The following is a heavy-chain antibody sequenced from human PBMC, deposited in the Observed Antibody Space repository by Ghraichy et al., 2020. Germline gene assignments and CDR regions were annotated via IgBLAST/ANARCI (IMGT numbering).Heavy chain of an antibody. CDR1: GFTFSSYG. J-gene: IGHJ4*02. D-gene: IGHD2-15*01. CDR2: ISYDGSNK. V-gene: IGHV3-30*18. CDR3: AKDRTGIVVVVAAHFDY. Sequence: LSLTCAASGFTFSSYGMHWFRQAPGKGLEWVAVISYDGSNKYYADSVKGQFTISRDNSKNTLYLQMNSLRAEDTAVYYCAKDRTGIVVVVAAHFDYWGQGTLVTVSS.